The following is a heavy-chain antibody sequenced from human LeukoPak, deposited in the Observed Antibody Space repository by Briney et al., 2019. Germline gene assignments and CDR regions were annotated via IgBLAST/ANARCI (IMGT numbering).Heavy chain of an antibody. CDR2: ISYDGSNK. J-gene: IGHJ6*02. CDR3: GRVRCSGGSCYPYYFYGMDV. V-gene: IGHV3-30-3*01. Sequence: GGSLRLSCAASGFTFSSYAMHWVRQAPGKGLEWVAVISYDGSNKYYADSVKGRFTISRDNAKNSLCLQMNSLRAEDTAVYYCGRVRCSGGSCYPYYFYGMDVWGQGTTVTVSS. D-gene: IGHD2-15*01. CDR1: GFTFSSYA.